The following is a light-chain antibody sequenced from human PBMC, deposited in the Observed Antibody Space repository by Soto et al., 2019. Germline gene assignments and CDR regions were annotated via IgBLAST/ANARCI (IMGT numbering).Light chain of an antibody. CDR2: KVS. Sequence: DVVMTQSPLSLPVTLGQPASISCRSSQSLVYSDGVTYLNWFHQRPGQSPRRLFYKVSDRDSGVPDSFIGSGSGNDFTLKISRVEAEDVGIYYRMQGTHWPYPFGQGTNLEIK. CDR1: QSLVYSDGVTY. J-gene: IGKJ2*01. CDR3: MQGTHWPYP. V-gene: IGKV2-30*01.